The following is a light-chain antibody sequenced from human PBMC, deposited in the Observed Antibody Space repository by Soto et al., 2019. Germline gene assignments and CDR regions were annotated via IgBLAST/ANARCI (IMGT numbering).Light chain of an antibody. CDR1: QSADSK. V-gene: IGKV3D-15*01. CDR2: DAS. J-gene: IGKJ4*01. Sequence: EIVMTQSPATLSVSPGERAIFSCRASQSADSKLAWYQQKLGQAPRLLIYDASTRATGLPARFSGSGSGTEFTLTISSLQSEDFAIYYCQQYYVWNTFGGGTKV. CDR3: QQYYVWNT.